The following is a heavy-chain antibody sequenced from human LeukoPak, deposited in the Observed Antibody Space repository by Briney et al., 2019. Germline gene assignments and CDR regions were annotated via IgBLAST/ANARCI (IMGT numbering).Heavy chain of an antibody. CDR2: ISGSGGST. D-gene: IGHD3-9*01. J-gene: IGHJ5*02. V-gene: IGHV3-23*01. CDR1: GFTFSSYA. Sequence: PGGSLRLSCAASGFTFSSYAMSWVRQAPGKGLEWVSAISGSGGSTYYADSVTGRFTISRDNSKNTLYLQMNSLRAEDTAVYYCAKYEESHILTPNWFDPWGQGTLVTVSS. CDR3: AKYEESHILTPNWFDP.